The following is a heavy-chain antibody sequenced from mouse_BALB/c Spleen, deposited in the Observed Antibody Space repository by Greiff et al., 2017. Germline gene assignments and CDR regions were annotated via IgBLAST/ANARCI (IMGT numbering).Heavy chain of an antibody. CDR1: GFSLTDYG. CDR2: IWGGGST. D-gene: IGHD1-1*01. CDR3: AIDYDGSSYWYFDV. Sequence: QVQLKQSGPGLVAPSQSLSITCTVSGFSLTDYGVSWIRQPPGQGLEWLGVIWGGGSTYYNSALKSILSISKDNSKSQVVLKMNRLQTEDTAMYYCAIDYDGSSYWYFDVWGAGTTVTVAA. J-gene: IGHJ1*01. V-gene: IGHV2-6-5*01.